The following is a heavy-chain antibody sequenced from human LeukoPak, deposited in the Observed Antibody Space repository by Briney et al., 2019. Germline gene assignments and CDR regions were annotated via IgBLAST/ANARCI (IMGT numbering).Heavy chain of an antibody. CDR1: GDSISNYY. Sequence: SETLSLTCIVSGDSISNYYWSWIRQPPGKGLEWIGCIYYSGTTKYNPSLKSRVTISVDESKNHFSLNLTSVTAADTAVYYCARDRSLGIIDYWGQGTLVTVSS. V-gene: IGHV4-59*01. CDR2: IYYSGTT. J-gene: IGHJ4*02. D-gene: IGHD3-16*01. CDR3: ARDRSLGIIDY.